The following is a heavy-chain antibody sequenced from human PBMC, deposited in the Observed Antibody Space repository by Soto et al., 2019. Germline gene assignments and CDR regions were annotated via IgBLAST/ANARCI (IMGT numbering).Heavy chain of an antibody. V-gene: IGHV4-59*13. CDR2: IYYSGST. D-gene: IGHD4-4*01. J-gene: IGHJ4*02. CDR1: GVSISSYY. Sequence: QVQLQESGPGLVKPSETLSLTCTVSGVSISSYYWSWIRQPPVKDLYWIGYIYYSGSTNYNPSLMRRVTISVYRSNDPFSLKLSSVTAADTAVYYCASRNTVYYFDYWGQGTLVAVSS. CDR3: ASRNTVYYFDY.